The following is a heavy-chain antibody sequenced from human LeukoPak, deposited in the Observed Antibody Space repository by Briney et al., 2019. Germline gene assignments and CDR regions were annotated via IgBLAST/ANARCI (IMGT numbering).Heavy chain of an antibody. CDR2: INPNSGGT. J-gene: IGHJ3*02. D-gene: IGHD3-22*01. Sequence: ASVKVSCKASGYTFTGYYMHWVRQAPGQGLEWMGWINPNSGGTNYAQKFQGRVTMTRDTSISTAYMELSRLRSDDTAVYYCARTGRDFGTYYYDSSGQVDAFDIWGQGTMVTVSS. CDR3: ARTGRDFGTYYYDSSGQVDAFDI. CDR1: GYTFTGYY. V-gene: IGHV1-2*02.